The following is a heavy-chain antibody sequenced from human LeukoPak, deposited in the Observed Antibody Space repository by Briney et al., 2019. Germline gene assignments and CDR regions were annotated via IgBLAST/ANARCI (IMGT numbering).Heavy chain of an antibody. J-gene: IGHJ4*02. CDR2: ISAYNGNT. CDR1: GYTFTSYG. D-gene: IGHD2-2*01. V-gene: IGHV1-18*01. CDR3: ARVGIIVVVPAAMLDY. Sequence: GASVKVSCKASGYTFTSYGISWVRQAPGQGLEWMGWISAYNGNTNYAQKLQGRVTMTTDTSTSTAYMELRSLRSDDTAVYYCARVGIIVVVPAAMLDYWGQGTLVTVSS.